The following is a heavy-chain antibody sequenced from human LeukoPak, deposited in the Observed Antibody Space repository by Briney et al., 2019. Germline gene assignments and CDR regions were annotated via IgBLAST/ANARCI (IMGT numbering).Heavy chain of an antibody. J-gene: IGHJ5*02. CDR3: ARGAGIAAAGIDWFDP. D-gene: IGHD6-13*01. Sequence: ASVKVSCKASGYIFTSYDINWVRQATGQGLEWMGWMNPNSGNTGYAQKFQGRVTMTRNTSISTAYMELSSLRSEDTAVYYCARGAGIAAAGIDWFDPWGQGTLVTVSS. CDR1: GYIFTSYD. V-gene: IGHV1-8*01. CDR2: MNPNSGNT.